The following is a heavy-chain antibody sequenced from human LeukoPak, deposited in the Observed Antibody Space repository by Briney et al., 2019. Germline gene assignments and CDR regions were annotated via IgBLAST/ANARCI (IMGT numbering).Heavy chain of an antibody. V-gene: IGHV3-21*01. CDR2: ISSSSSSI. Sequence: SGGPLRLSCTASGFTFGDYGMSWVRQAPGKGLEWVSSISSSSSSIYYADSVKGRFTISRDNAKNSLYLQMNSLRAEDTAVYYCAREGWLQDFDYWGQGTLVTVSS. CDR1: GFTFGDYG. CDR3: AREGWLQDFDY. D-gene: IGHD5-24*01. J-gene: IGHJ4*02.